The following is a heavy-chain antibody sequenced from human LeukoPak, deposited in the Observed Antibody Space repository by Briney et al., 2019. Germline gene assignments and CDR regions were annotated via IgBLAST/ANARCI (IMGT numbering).Heavy chain of an antibody. V-gene: IGHV4-30-4*08. CDR1: GGSISSGDYY. Sequence: SETLSLTCTVSGGSISSGDYYWSWIRQPPGEGLEWIGYIYYSGSTYYNPSLKSRVTISVDTSKNQFSLKLSSVTAADTAVYYCAREGPGYCSSTSCYGKFDYWGQGTLVTVSS. D-gene: IGHD2-2*01. CDR2: IYYSGST. CDR3: AREGPGYCSSTSCYGKFDY. J-gene: IGHJ4*02.